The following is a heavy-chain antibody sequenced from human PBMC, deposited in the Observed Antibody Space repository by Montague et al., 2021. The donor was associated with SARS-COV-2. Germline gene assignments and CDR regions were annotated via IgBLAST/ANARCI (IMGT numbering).Heavy chain of an antibody. D-gene: IGHD4-17*01. Sequence: SETLSLTCTVSGDSTSCPNCYWGWIRKAPGKGLDWIGTIYNSGTTYYNPSLKSRLTISIDTSKNQFSLKLTSVTAADTAVYYCARHRNYGDHSLDNWFHPWGQGPLVTVSS. CDR2: IYNSGTT. V-gene: IGHV4-39*01. CDR3: ARHRNYGDHSLDNWFHP. CDR1: GDSTSCPNCY. J-gene: IGHJ5*02.